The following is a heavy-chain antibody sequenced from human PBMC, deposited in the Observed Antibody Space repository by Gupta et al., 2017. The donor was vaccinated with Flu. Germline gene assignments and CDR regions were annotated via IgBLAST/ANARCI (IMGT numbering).Heavy chain of an antibody. J-gene: IGHJ6*02. CDR2: ISSSSSYI. CDR3: ARDCGGSCYLYYYYYGMDV. Sequence: EVQLVESGGGLVKPGGSLRLSCAASGFTFSSYSMNWVRQAPGKGLEWVSSISSSSSYIYYADSVKGRFTISRDNAKNSLYLQMNSLRAEDTAVYYCARDCGGSCYLYYYYYGMDVWGQGTTVTVSS. CDR1: GFTFSSYS. D-gene: IGHD2-15*01. V-gene: IGHV3-21*01.